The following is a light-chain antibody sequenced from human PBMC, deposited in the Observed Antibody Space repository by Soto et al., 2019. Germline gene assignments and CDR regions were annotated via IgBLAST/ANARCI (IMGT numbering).Light chain of an antibody. Sequence: QTVVTQEPSLTVSPGGKVTLTCASSTGAVTSTYYPNWFQQKPGQAPRALIYSTSNKHPWTPARFSGSLLGVKAALTLSGVQPEDEADYYCLLYYGGVRVFGGGTKLTVL. V-gene: IGLV7-43*01. CDR3: LLYYGGVRV. J-gene: IGLJ2*01. CDR1: TGAVTSTYY. CDR2: STS.